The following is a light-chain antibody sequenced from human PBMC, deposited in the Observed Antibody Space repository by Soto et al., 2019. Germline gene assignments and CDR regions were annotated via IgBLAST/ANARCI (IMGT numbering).Light chain of an antibody. V-gene: IGKV3-15*01. Sequence: EIVMTQSPATLSVSPGERASLSCRASQSVGSNLVWYQQTAGQAPRLLIYGASTRATGIPARFSGSGSGTNFTLSISSLQSEDFAVYSCQQYTNWPYTFGQGTKLEIK. J-gene: IGKJ2*01. CDR1: QSVGSN. CDR3: QQYTNWPYT. CDR2: GAS.